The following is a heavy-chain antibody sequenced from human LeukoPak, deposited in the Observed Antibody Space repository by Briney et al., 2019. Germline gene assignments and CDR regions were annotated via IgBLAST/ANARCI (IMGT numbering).Heavy chain of an antibody. CDR1: GGTFSSHA. J-gene: IGHJ6*03. CDR2: IIPISGIA. V-gene: IGHV1-69*05. Sequence: ASVKVSCKASGGTFSSHAIAWVRQAPGQGPEWMGGIIPISGIADYAQKFQGGVTITTDESTSTAYMELRSLTSDDTAVYYCARGLQYQLFKALRYYYMDVWGEGTTVTVSS. CDR3: ARGLQYQLFKALRYYYMDV. D-gene: IGHD2-2*01.